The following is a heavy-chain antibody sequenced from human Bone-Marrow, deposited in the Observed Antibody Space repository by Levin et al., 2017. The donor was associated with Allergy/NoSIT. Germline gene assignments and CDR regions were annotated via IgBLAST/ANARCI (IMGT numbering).Heavy chain of an antibody. CDR2: ITSSSSYI. D-gene: IGHD5-12*01. CDR3: ARGLEYSGLP. Sequence: GSLKISCAASGFTFSTYTMNWVRQAPGKGLAWVSSITSSSSYIYYADSVKGRFTISRDNAKNSLYLQMNSLRVEDTAVYYCARGLEYSGLPWGQGTLVTVSS. CDR1: GFTFSTYT. J-gene: IGHJ5*02. V-gene: IGHV3-21*01.